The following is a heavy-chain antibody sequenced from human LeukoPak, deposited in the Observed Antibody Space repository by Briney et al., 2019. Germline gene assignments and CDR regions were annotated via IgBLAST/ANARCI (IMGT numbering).Heavy chain of an antibody. CDR2: IYTSGST. Sequence: SETLSLTCTVSGGSISSGSYYWSWIRQPAGKGLEWIGRIYTSGSTNYNPSLKSRVTISVDTSKNQFSLKLSSVTAADTAVYYCARDLGSGSFFDYWGQGTLVTVSS. V-gene: IGHV4-61*02. J-gene: IGHJ4*02. D-gene: IGHD3-10*01. CDR3: ARDLGSGSFFDY. CDR1: GGSISSGSYY.